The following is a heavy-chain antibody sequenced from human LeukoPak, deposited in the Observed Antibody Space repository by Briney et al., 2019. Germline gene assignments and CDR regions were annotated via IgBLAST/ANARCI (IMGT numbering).Heavy chain of an antibody. V-gene: IGHV3-23*01. CDR1: GFTFSTYA. CDR2: ISVSAGST. CDR3: AREAVMPVAPVKIGTSDRPLYEYYGLDV. D-gene: IGHD1/OR15-1a*01. J-gene: IGHJ6*02. Sequence: GGSLKLSCAASGFTFSTYAMSWVRQAPGKGLEWVSAISVSAGSTYYADSVKGRFTISRDNAKNTLYLQMNSLRAEDTAVYYCAREAVMPVAPVKIGTSDRPLYEYYGLDVWGQGTTVTVS.